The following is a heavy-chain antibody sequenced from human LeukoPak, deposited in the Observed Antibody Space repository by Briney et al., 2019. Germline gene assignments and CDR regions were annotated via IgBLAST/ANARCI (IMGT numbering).Heavy chain of an antibody. CDR1: GGSFSAYY. D-gene: IGHD4-23*01. V-gene: IGHV4-4*07. CDR3: AREVADHGGYYYYHYMDV. CDR2: IYTSGSN. Sequence: PSETLSLTCAGYGGSFSAYYWSWIRQPAGKGLEWIGRIYTSGSNNYNPSLKSRVTMSVDTSKNQFSLKLSSVTAADTAMYYCAREVADHGGYYYYHYMDVWGKGTTVTISS. J-gene: IGHJ6*03.